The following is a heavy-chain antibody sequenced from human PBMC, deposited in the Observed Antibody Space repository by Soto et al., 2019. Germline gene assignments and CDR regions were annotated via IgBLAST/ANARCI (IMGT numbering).Heavy chain of an antibody. V-gene: IGHV3-23*01. CDR2: IGGSGGDT. J-gene: IGHJ4*02. Sequence: ARGSRRLSCKTSGFIFINYAISWVPPAPGKGLQWVSAIGGSGGDTYYADSVKGRFTISRDNSRDTLHLQMSSLRADDTAIYYCAVPTGIEVTGPDYWGQGTLVTVSS. D-gene: IGHD6-19*01. CDR1: GFIFINYA. CDR3: AVPTGIEVTGPDY.